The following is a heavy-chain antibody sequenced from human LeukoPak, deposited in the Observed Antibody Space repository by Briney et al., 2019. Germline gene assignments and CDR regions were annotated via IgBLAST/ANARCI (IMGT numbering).Heavy chain of an antibody. J-gene: IGHJ6*03. D-gene: IGHD5-24*01. CDR1: GYTLTELS. CDR2: INPSGGST. CDR3: ARDVRRENVYYYYMDV. Sequence: ASVKVSCKVSGYTLTELSMHWVRQAPGQGLEWMGIINPSGGSTSYAQKFQGRVTMTRDMSTSTVYMELSSLRSEDTAVYYCARDVRRENVYYYYMDVWGKGTTVTVSS. V-gene: IGHV1-46*01.